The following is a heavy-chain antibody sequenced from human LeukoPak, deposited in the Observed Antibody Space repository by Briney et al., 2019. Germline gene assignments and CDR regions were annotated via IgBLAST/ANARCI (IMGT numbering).Heavy chain of an antibody. J-gene: IGHJ5*02. D-gene: IGHD3-9*01. V-gene: IGHV5-51*01. CDR2: IYPGDSDT. CDR1: GYSFTSYW. CDR3: ARREHWYDILTGYRNWFDP. Sequence: GESLKISCKGSGYSFTSYWIGWARQMPGKGLEWMGIIYPGDSDTRYSPSFQGQVTISADKSISTAYLQWSSLKASDTAMYYCARREHWYDILTGYRNWFDPWGQGTLVTVSS.